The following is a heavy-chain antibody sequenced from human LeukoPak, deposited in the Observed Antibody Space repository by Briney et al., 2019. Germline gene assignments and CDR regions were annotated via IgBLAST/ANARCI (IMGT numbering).Heavy chain of an antibody. CDR1: GFTFSSYA. CDR3: AAGIAVAGRRPYYYYGMDV. CDR2: ISGSGGST. Sequence: GGSLRLSCAASGFTFSSYAMSWVRQAPGKGLEWVSAISGSGGSTYYADSAKGRFTISRDNSKNTLYLQMNSLRAEGTAVYYCAAGIAVAGRRPYYYYGMDVWGQGTTVTVSS. J-gene: IGHJ6*02. D-gene: IGHD6-19*01. V-gene: IGHV3-23*01.